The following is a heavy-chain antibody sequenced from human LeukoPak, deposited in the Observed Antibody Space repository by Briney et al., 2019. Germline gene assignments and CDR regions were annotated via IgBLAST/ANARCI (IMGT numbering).Heavy chain of an antibody. Sequence: PGGSLRLSCAASGFTFNAYAMNWVRQAPGKGLEWVSTISGGDDSTYYVDSVRGRFTISRDSSKNTLYLQMNSLRAEDTAVYFCAKRGDNSGWSGFDYWGQGTLVTVSS. D-gene: IGHD6-19*01. J-gene: IGHJ4*02. CDR1: GFTFNAYA. V-gene: IGHV3-23*01. CDR2: ISGGDDST. CDR3: AKRGDNSGWSGFDY.